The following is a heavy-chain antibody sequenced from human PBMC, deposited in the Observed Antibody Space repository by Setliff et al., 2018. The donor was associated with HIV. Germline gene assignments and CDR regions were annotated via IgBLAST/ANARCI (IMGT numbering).Heavy chain of an antibody. CDR2: IYPGDSDT. J-gene: IGHJ6*02. Sequence: SLKISCKGSGYSFTSNWIGWVRQMPGKGLEWMGIIYPGDSDTRYSPSFQGQVTISADKSISTAYLQWSSLKASDTATYYCARGVGGYYPYYYYGMDVWGQGTTVTVSS. CDR3: ARGVGGYYPYYYYGMDV. V-gene: IGHV5-51*01. D-gene: IGHD3-3*01. CDR1: GYSFTSNW.